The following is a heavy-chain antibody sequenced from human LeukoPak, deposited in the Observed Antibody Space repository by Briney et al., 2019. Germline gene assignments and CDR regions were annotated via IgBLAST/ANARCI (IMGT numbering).Heavy chain of an antibody. J-gene: IGHJ4*02. V-gene: IGHV3-53*01. CDR1: GFTVSSNY. Sequence: GGSLRLSCAASGFTVSSNYMSWVRQAPGKGLEWVSVIYSGCSTYYADSVKGRFTISRDNSKNTLYLQMNSLRAEDTAVYYCARGTYDILTGYSPFDYWGQGTLVTVSS. CDR2: IYSGCST. CDR3: ARGTYDILTGYSPFDY. D-gene: IGHD3-9*01.